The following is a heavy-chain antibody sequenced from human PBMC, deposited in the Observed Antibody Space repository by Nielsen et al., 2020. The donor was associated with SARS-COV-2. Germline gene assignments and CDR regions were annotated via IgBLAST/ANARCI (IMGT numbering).Heavy chain of an antibody. CDR3: ARGLEWELLR. J-gene: IGHJ4*02. V-gene: IGHV3-48*04. CDR1: GFTFSSYS. CDR2: ITNTGAE. Sequence: GESLKISCAASGFTFSSYSMNWVRQAPGKGLEWISYITNTGAEYYADSVKGRFTISRDNAQSSLYLLMNNLRAEDTAVYYCARGLEWELLRWGQGTLVTVSS. D-gene: IGHD1-26*01.